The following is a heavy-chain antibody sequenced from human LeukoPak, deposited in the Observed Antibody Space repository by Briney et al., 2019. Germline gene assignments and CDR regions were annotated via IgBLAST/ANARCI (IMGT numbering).Heavy chain of an antibody. Sequence: GGSLRLSCAASGFTVSSNYMSWVRQAPGKGLEWVSVIYSGGSTYYADSVKGRFTISRDNSKNTLYLQMNSLRAEDTAVYYCASGSDCGGDCYIYAFDMWGQGTMVTVSS. CDR3: ASGSDCGGDCYIYAFDM. CDR2: IYSGGST. V-gene: IGHV3-66*01. D-gene: IGHD2-21*02. J-gene: IGHJ3*02. CDR1: GFTVSSNY.